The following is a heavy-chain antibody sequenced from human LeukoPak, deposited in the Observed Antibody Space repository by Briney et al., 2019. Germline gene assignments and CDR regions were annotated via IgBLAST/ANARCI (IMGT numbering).Heavy chain of an antibody. CDR3: ASGLGFYYDSSGQDPLDI. Sequence: GGSLRLSCAASGFTVSSNYMSWVRQAPGKGLEWVSVIYTVGATFYADSVRGRFTISRDTSENTLFLQMNRLRAEDTAVYYCASGLGFYYDSSGQDPLDIWGQGTMVTVSS. D-gene: IGHD3-22*01. CDR2: IYTVGAT. CDR1: GFTVSSNY. J-gene: IGHJ3*02. V-gene: IGHV3-53*01.